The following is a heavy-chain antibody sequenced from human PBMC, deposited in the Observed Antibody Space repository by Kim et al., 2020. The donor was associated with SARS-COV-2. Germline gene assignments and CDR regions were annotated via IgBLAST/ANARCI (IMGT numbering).Heavy chain of an antibody. CDR3: ARADGGWYYDY. CDR2: IIGSGGST. J-gene: IGHJ4*02. CDR1: GFTFSTYA. D-gene: IGHD6-19*01. Sequence: GGSLRLSCAPSGFTFSTYAMTWVRQAPGKGLEWVSTIIGSGGSTSYADSVKGRFTISRDNSKNTLYLQMNSLRAEDTAVYYCARADGGWYYDYWGQGTLVTVSS. V-gene: IGHV3-23*01.